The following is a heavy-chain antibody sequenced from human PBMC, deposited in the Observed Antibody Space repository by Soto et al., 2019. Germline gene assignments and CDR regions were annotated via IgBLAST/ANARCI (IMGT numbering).Heavy chain of an antibody. CDR1: GFTFSSYG. Sequence: QVQLVESGGGVVQPGRSLRLSCAASGFTFSSYGMHWVRQAPGKGLEWVAVIWYDGSNKYYADSVKGRFTISRDNYKNTLYLQMNSLRAEDTAVYYCARVISSWYYFDYWGQGTLVTVSS. CDR2: IWYDGSNK. D-gene: IGHD6-13*01. V-gene: IGHV3-33*01. J-gene: IGHJ4*02. CDR3: ARVISSWYYFDY.